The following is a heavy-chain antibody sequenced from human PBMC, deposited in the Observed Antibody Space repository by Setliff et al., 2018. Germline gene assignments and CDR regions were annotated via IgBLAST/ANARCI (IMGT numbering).Heavy chain of an antibody. CDR3: ARDKADYYDRSGYSGASDV. CDR2: IIPMFDTG. J-gene: IGHJ3*01. Sequence: GASSEVSCKASGGTFGSSALSWVRQAPGQGLEWMGGIIPMFDTGIYAEKFQGRVTLSADESTSTVYMELTRLRPEDTAIYYCARDKADYYDRSGYSGASDVWGQGTMVSVSS. D-gene: IGHD3-22*01. V-gene: IGHV1-69*01. CDR1: GGTFGSSA.